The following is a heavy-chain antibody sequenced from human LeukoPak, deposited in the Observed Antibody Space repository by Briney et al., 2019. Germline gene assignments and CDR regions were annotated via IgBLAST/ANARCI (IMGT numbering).Heavy chain of an antibody. V-gene: IGHV4-34*01. CDR1: GGSFSGYY. D-gene: IGHD5-24*01. CDR3: ARFVEMATSPFDY. J-gene: IGHJ4*02. Sequence: PSETLSLTCAVYGGSFSGYYWSWIRQPPGKGLEWIGEINHNGSTNYNPSLKSRVTISVDTSKNQFSLKLSSVTAADTAVYYCARFVEMATSPFDYWGQGTLVTVSS. CDR2: INHNGST.